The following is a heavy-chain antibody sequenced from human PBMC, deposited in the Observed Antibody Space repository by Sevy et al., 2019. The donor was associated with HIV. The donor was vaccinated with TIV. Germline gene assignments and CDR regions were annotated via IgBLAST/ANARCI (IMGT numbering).Heavy chain of an antibody. D-gene: IGHD2-8*01. V-gene: IGHV4-4*02. J-gene: IGHJ4*02. CDR1: GGSIRSSHW. Sequence: SETLSLTCAVSGGSIRSSHWWSWVRQSPGKGLEWIGEIYYSGSRNYNPSLKSRLTISVDTSNNLFSLRLSSVTAEDTAVYYCARDPRMYGDYLLAYFDYWGQGTLVTVSS. CDR3: ARDPRMYGDYLLAYFDY. CDR2: IYYSGSR.